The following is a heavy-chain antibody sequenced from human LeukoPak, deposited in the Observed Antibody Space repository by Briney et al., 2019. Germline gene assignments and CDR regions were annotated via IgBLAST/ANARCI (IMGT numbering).Heavy chain of an antibody. CDR1: GYTFTSYY. J-gene: IGHJ3*02. Sequence: ASVKVSCKASGYTFTSYYMHWVRQAPGQGLEWMGIINPSGGSTSYAQKFQGRVTMTRDTSTSTVYMELSSLRSEDAAVYYCARDPGDVAAAHEAFDIWGQGTMVTVSS. V-gene: IGHV1-46*01. CDR3: ARDPGDVAAAHEAFDI. CDR2: INPSGGST. D-gene: IGHD2-15*01.